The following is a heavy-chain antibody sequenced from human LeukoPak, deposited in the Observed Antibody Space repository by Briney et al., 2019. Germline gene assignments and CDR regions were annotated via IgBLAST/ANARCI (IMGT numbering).Heavy chain of an antibody. V-gene: IGHV1-69*01. Sequence: ASVKVSCKASGGTFSSYAISWVRQAPGQGLEWMGGIIPIFGTANYAQKFQGRVTITADESTSTAYTELSSLRSEDTAVYYCARDDPFYGSGVIDYWGQGTLVTVSS. CDR1: GGTFSSYA. CDR2: IIPIFGTA. D-gene: IGHD3-10*01. J-gene: IGHJ4*02. CDR3: ARDDPFYGSGVIDY.